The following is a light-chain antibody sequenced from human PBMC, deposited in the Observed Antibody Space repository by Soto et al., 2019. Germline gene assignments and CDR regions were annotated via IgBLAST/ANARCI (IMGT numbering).Light chain of an antibody. Sequence: QSALTQPASVSGSPGQSITISCTGTSSDVGSHNLVSWYQQHPGKAPKLMICEVSKRPSGVSNRFSGSKSGNTASLTISGLQAEDEADYYCCSYAGSSTIYVFGTGTKLTVL. CDR2: EVS. V-gene: IGLV2-23*02. CDR1: SSDVGSHNL. J-gene: IGLJ1*01. CDR3: CSYAGSSTIYV.